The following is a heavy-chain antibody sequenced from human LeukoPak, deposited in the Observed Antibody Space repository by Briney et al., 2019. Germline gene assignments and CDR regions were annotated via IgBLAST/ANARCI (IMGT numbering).Heavy chain of an antibody. CDR2: IYYSGST. Sequence: SETLSLTCAVYGGSFSGYYWSWIRQPPGKGLEWIGYIYYSGSTNYNPSLKSRVTISVDTSKNQFSLKLSSVTAADTAVYYCARHGQLWSRSMNYGMDVWGQGTTVTVSS. V-gene: IGHV4-59*08. CDR1: GGSFSGYY. CDR3: ARHGQLWSRSMNYGMDV. J-gene: IGHJ6*02. D-gene: IGHD5-18*01.